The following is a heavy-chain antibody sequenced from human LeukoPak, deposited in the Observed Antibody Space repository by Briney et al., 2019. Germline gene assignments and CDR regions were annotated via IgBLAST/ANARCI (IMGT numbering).Heavy chain of an antibody. CDR1: GFTFNSYS. Sequence: GGSLRLSCAASGFTFNSYSMSWVRQAPGKGLEWVSSISSSNTYIYYADSVKGRFTISRDNAKNSLYLQMNSLRAEDTALYYCARADPYEDWGQGTLVTVSS. CDR3: ARADPYED. D-gene: IGHD3-3*01. V-gene: IGHV3-21*01. CDR2: ISSSNTYI. J-gene: IGHJ4*02.